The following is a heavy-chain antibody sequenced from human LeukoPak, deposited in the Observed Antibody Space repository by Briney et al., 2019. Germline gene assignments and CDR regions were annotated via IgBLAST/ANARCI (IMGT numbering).Heavy chain of an antibody. V-gene: IGHV3-30*03. D-gene: IGHD2-2*01. CDR1: GFTFSSYG. CDR3: VRAAASAPISNWFGP. CDR2: ISYDGANK. Sequence: GRSLRLSCAASGFTFSSYGMHWVRQAPGKGLEWVSVISYDGANKYFSDSVKGRFTISRDNSNNTLFLQMNSLRTEDTAVYYCVRAAASAPISNWFGPWGQGTLVTVSS. J-gene: IGHJ5*02.